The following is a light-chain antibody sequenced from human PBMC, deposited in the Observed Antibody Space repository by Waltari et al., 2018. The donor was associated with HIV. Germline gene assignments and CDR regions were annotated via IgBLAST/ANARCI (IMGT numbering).Light chain of an antibody. Sequence: QSALTQPPSASGSRGQSVTISCTGTSRDVGAYNYVSWYQQYPGMAPKPIIYEVNKRPSGVPDRFSGSKSGNTASLTVSGLQAEDEADFYCSSYAGSAVVFGGGTKLTVL. V-gene: IGLV2-8*01. J-gene: IGLJ2*01. CDR1: SRDVGAYNY. CDR2: EVN. CDR3: SSYAGSAVV.